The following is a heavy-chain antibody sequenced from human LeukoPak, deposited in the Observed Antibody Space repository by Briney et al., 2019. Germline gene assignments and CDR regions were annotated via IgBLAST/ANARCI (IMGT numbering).Heavy chain of an antibody. V-gene: IGHV4-31*03. Sequence: ASETLSLTCTVSGGSISSGGYYWSWIRQHPGKGLEWIGYIYYSGSTYYNPSLKSRVTISVDTSKNQFSLKLSSVTAADTAVYYCARARKYGSGSLNWFDPRGQGTLVTVSS. CDR3: ARARKYGSGSLNWFDP. CDR2: IYYSGST. CDR1: GGSISSGGYY. D-gene: IGHD3-10*01. J-gene: IGHJ5*02.